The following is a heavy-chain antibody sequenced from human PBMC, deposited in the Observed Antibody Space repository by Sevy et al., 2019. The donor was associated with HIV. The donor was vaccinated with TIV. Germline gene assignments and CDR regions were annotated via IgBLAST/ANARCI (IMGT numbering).Heavy chain of an antibody. CDR3: AKDRVRGGASYGMDV. CDR2: ISYDGSNK. V-gene: IGHV3-30*18. Sequence: GGSLRLSCAASGFTFSSYGMHWVRQAPGKGLEWVAVISYDGSNKYYADSVKGRFTISRDNSKNTLYLQMNSLRAEDTAVYYWAKDRVRGGASYGMDVWGQGTTVTVSS. CDR1: GFTFSSYG. J-gene: IGHJ6*02. D-gene: IGHD3-10*01.